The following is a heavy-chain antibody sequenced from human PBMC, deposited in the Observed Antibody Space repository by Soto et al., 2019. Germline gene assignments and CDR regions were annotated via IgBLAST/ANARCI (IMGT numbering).Heavy chain of an antibody. CDR3: AKDQYYCSGGSCQSL. V-gene: IGHV3-23*01. CDR2: ISGSGGST. D-gene: IGHD2-15*01. J-gene: IGHJ4*02. Sequence: GGSLRLSCAASGFTFSSYAMSWVRQAPGKGLEWVSAISGSGGSTYYADSVKGRFTISRDNSKNTLYLQMNSLRAEDTAVYYCAKDQYYCSGGSCQSLWGQGTLVTVSS. CDR1: GFTFSSYA.